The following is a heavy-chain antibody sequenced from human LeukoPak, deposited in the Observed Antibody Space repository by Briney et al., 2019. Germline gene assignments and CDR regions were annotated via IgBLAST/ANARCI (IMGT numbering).Heavy chain of an antibody. V-gene: IGHV1-24*01. CDR2: FDPEDGET. D-gene: IGHD6-19*01. Sequence: VKVSCKVSGYTLTELSMHWVRQAPGKGLEWMGGFDPEDGETIYAQKFQGRVTMTEDTSTDTAYMELSSLRSEDTAVYYCAIILQRVVVADNFDYWGQGTLVTVSS. CDR3: AIILQRVVVADNFDY. J-gene: IGHJ4*02. CDR1: GYTLTELS.